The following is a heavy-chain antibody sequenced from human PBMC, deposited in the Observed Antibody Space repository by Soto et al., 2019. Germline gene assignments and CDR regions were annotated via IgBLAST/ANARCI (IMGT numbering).Heavy chain of an antibody. Sequence: QITLKESGPTLVKPTQTLTPTCTFSGFSLNTSGVGVGWLRQPPGKPLECLALIYWDDDKRYSPSLKTRLTITMETSNNPVGFTMANMDPVDATPYSCPRHGGSPPHYYFGFDAWGQGTTVTVSS. CDR2: IYWDDDK. V-gene: IGHV2-5*02. CDR1: GFSLNTSGVG. D-gene: IGHD2-15*01. CDR3: PRHGGSPPHYYFGFDA. J-gene: IGHJ6*02.